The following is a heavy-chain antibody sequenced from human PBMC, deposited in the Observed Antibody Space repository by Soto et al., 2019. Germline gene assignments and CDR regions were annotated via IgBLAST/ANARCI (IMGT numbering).Heavy chain of an antibody. V-gene: IGHV3-23*04. CDR2: VSGSGGTT. CDR1: GFTFTTYV. Sequence: EVQVVESGGGLVQPGGSLRLSCAASGFTFTTYVMSWVRQAPGKGLEWVSAVSGSGGTTYYADSVKGRFTISRDNSKNTVSLQMNSLRAEDTAVYYCAKDPGGYAGPYWGQGTLVTVSS. J-gene: IGHJ4*02. D-gene: IGHD5-12*01. CDR3: AKDPGGYAGPY.